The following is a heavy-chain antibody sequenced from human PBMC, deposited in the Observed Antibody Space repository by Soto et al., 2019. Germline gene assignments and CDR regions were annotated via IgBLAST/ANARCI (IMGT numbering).Heavy chain of an antibody. D-gene: IGHD4-4*01. CDR3: AGDPDSHYNDSHASSYP. J-gene: IGHJ5*02. CDR2: IIPIIGII. Sequence: QVQLVQSGAEVKKPGSSVKVSCKASGGTFSTYTITCVRQAPGQGLEWMGRIIPIIGIINYAPKFQGRVTISAEKFTGTAYMELTGLRSDDTAVYYCAGDPDSHYNDSHASSYPWGQVTLVTVS. CDR1: GGTFSTYT. V-gene: IGHV1-69*08.